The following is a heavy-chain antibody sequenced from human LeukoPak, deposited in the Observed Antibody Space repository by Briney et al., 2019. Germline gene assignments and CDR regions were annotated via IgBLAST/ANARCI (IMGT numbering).Heavy chain of an antibody. Sequence: SETLSLTCTVSGGSISSGDYYWSWIRQPPGKGLEWIGYIYYSGSTYYNPSLKSRVTISVDTSKNQFSLKLSSVTAADTAVYHCAREDGYDVNWFDPWGQGTLVTVSS. J-gene: IGHJ5*02. CDR1: GGSISSGDYY. CDR3: AREDGYDVNWFDP. V-gene: IGHV4-30-4*08. D-gene: IGHD5-12*01. CDR2: IYYSGST.